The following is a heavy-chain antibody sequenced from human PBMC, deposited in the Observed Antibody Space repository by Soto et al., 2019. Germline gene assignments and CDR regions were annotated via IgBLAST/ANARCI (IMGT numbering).Heavy chain of an antibody. Sequence: SDTLSLTCRVSGGSISSSNWLSWVRQTAGKGLEWIGDIYHSGSTNYNPSLKSRVTISVDKSKNQFSLKLSSVTAADTAVYYCARDTGDSRNYGMDVWGQGTTVTVSS. CDR2: IYHSGST. J-gene: IGHJ6*02. CDR3: ARDTGDSRNYGMDV. CDR1: GGSISSSNW. D-gene: IGHD3-22*01. V-gene: IGHV4-4*02.